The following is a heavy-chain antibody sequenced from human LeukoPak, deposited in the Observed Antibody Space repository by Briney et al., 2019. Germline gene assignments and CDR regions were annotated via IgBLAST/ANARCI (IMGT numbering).Heavy chain of an antibody. J-gene: IGHJ4*02. CDR3: ARDPGSSSTFDY. D-gene: IGHD6-6*01. Sequence: ASVKASCKASGYTFTGYYMHWVRQAPGQGLEWMGWINPNSGGTNYAQKFQGRVTMTRDTSISTAYMELSRLRSDDTAVYYCARDPGSSSTFDYWGRGTLVTVSS. V-gene: IGHV1-2*02. CDR2: INPNSGGT. CDR1: GYTFTGYY.